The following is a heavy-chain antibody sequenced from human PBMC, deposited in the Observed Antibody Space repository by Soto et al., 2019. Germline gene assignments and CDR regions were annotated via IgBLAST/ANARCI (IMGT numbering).Heavy chain of an antibody. D-gene: IGHD2-8*01. J-gene: IGHJ4*02. Sequence: SETLSLTCAVSGGSISSGGYSWSWIRQPPGKGLEWIGYIYHSGSTYYNPSLKSRVTISVDRSKNQFSLKLSSVTAADTAVYYRARAGRGTKGAFDYWGQGTLVTVSS. CDR2: IYHSGST. CDR3: ARAGRGTKGAFDY. CDR1: GGSISSGGYS. V-gene: IGHV4-30-2*01.